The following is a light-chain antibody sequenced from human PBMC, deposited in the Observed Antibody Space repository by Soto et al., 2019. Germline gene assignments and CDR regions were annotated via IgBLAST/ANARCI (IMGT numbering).Light chain of an antibody. CDR1: QSVNSN. V-gene: IGKV3D-15*01. CDR3: QQHAQWPIT. J-gene: IGKJ5*01. Sequence: EIVMTQSPATLSVSPGERATLSCRASQSVNSNYLAWYQQKPGQAPRLLIYGISKRATDIPDRFSGSGSGTEFTLTFSSLQPEDFATYYCQQHAQWPITFGQGTRLEIK. CDR2: GIS.